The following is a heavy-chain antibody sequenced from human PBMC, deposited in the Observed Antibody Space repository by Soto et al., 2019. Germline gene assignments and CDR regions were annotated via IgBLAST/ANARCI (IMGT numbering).Heavy chain of an antibody. CDR1: GFTFSSYA. J-gene: IGHJ4*02. CDR3: ARTVRSSGWYLFKVLFDY. V-gene: IGHV3-30-3*01. CDR2: ISYDGSNK. D-gene: IGHD6-19*01. Sequence: GGSLRLSCAASGFTFSSYAMQWVRQAPGKGLEWVAVISYDGSNKYYADSVKGRFTISRDNSKNTLYLQMNSLRAEDTAVYYCARTVRSSGWYLFKVLFDYWGQGTLVTVSS.